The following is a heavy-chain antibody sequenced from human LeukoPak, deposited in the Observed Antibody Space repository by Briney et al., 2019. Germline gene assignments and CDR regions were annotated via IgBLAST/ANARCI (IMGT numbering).Heavy chain of an antibody. CDR2: INDSGRA. CDR3: ARRWNYGRNYYIDV. V-gene: IGHV4-34*01. Sequence: WETLSLTCAVYGGSFSNYYWSWIRQPPGKGLEWLAEINDSGRANYNPSLMSRVTVSVDTSKNQFSLRLTSVTATDTAVYYCARRWNYGRNYYIDVWGKGATVSVSS. CDR1: GGSFSNYY. J-gene: IGHJ6*03. D-gene: IGHD1-7*01.